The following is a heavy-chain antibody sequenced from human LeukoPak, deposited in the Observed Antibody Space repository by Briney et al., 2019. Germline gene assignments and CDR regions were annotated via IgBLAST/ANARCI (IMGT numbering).Heavy chain of an antibody. J-gene: IGHJ4*02. CDR3: ARQLIQPRAFDS. Sequence: PSETLSLTCNVSGDSINSPNYYWAWIRQPPGKGLEWIGSVYYSGGAYSHPSLKSRATIFVDASKNHFSLKLRSVTAADTAVYYCARQLIQPRAFDSRGQGTLVTVSS. D-gene: IGHD3-16*01. CDR2: VYYSGGA. CDR1: GDSINSPNYY. V-gene: IGHV4-39*01.